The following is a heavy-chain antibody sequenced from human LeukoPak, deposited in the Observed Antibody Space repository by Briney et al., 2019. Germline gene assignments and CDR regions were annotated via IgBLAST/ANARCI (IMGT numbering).Heavy chain of an antibody. Sequence: SGTLSLTCAVSGGSISSSNWWGWIRQPPGKGLEWIGSIYYSGSTYYNPSLKSRVTISVDTSKNQFSLKLSSVTAADTAVYYCARQDYDILTGYYPFDYWGQGTLVTVSS. D-gene: IGHD3-9*01. J-gene: IGHJ4*02. CDR3: ARQDYDILTGYYPFDY. CDR1: GGSISSSNW. V-gene: IGHV4-39*01. CDR2: IYYSGST.